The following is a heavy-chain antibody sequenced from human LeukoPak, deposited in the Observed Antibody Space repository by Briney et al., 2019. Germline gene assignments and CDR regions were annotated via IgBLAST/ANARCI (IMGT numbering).Heavy chain of an antibody. D-gene: IGHD2-21*02. CDR1: GFTFNNYD. J-gene: IGHJ3*02. CDR3: ARGSCGYGDCYRALNI. Sequence: PGGSLRLSCAASGFTFNNYDMHWVRQTTGEGLEWVSSIHTAGDTHYSGSAKGRFIISRENVKNSLYLQMNSLRAGDTAVYYCARGSCGYGDCYRALNIWGQGTIVTVSS. V-gene: IGHV3-13*01. CDR2: IHTAGDT.